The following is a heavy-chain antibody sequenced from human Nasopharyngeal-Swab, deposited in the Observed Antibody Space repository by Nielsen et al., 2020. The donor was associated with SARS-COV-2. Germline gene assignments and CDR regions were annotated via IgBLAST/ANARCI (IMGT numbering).Heavy chain of an antibody. Sequence: GSLKISCAASGFTFSYYWMNWLRQAPGKGLEWVAIIKPDGSEKYYVDSVKGRFNISRDNAKNSLYLQMNSLRAEDTAVYYCARDYWWSFDYWGKGTLVTVSS. V-gene: IGHV3-7*03. J-gene: IGHJ4*02. CDR3: ARDYWWSFDY. D-gene: IGHD2-15*01. CDR2: IKPDGSEK. CDR1: GFTFSYYW.